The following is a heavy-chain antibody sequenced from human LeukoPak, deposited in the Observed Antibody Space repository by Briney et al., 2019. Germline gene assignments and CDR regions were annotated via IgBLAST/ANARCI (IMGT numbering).Heavy chain of an antibody. CDR2: IWYDGSNK. CDR3: AREAAGTIPHFDY. V-gene: IGHV3-33*01. Sequence: GGSLRLSCAASGFTFSSYGMHWVRQAPGKGLEWVAVIWYDGSNKYYADSVKGRFTISRDNSKNTLYLQMNSLRAEDTAVYYCAREAAGTIPHFDYWGQGTLVTVSS. D-gene: IGHD6-13*01. CDR1: GFTFSSYG. J-gene: IGHJ4*02.